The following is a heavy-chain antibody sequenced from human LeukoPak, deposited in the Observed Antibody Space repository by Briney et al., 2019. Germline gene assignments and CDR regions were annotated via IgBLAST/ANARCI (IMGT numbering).Heavy chain of an antibody. J-gene: IGHJ4*02. Sequence: GGSLRLSCVASGFTFGHHFMSWVRQAPGGGLEWVANINPDGSIKFHADSVKGRFSISRDNARNSVYLQMNSLRGEDTAVHYCARAVDVADYWGQGTLVAVSS. CDR3: ARAVDVADY. V-gene: IGHV3-7*01. CDR1: GFTFGHHF. CDR2: INPDGSIK. D-gene: IGHD3-16*01.